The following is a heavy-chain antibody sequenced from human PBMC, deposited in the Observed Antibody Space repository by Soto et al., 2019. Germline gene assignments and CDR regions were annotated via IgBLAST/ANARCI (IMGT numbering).Heavy chain of an antibody. D-gene: IGHD3-9*01. CDR2: ISFDGRTE. CDR1: GFTFSRFA. J-gene: IGHJ4*02. CDR3: AKDIDWHTHIFEY. V-gene: IGHV3-30*18. Sequence: QVQLVESGGGVVQPGRSLRLSCAASGFTFSRFAMHWVRQAPGKGLEWVAVISFDGRTEYYVDSVKGRFTTSRDNSKNTLFLQMNSLRAEDTAMYFCAKDIDWHTHIFEYWGQGALVTVSS.